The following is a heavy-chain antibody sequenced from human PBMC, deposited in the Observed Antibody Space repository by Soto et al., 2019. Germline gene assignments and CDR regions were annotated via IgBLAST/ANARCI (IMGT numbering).Heavy chain of an antibody. CDR3: AGGGSDDEGSGYYQGHV. V-gene: IGHV1-69*12. J-gene: IGHJ6*02. CDR2: IVPIFGA. CDR1: GGTFSNYG. D-gene: IGHD3-22*01. Sequence: QVQLVQSGAEVKKPGSSVKVSCKSSGGTFSNYGFSWVRQAPGQGLECMGVIVPIFGAEHPQKFQGRVTISADESTTTVCIELTGLRSEDTAVYYCAGGGSDDEGSGYYQGHVWGQGTTVTVSS.